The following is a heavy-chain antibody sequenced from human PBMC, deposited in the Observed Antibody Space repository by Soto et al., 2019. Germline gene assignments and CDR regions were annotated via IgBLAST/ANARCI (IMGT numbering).Heavy chain of an antibody. D-gene: IGHD3-10*01. J-gene: IGHJ4*02. CDR2: FSYSGST. V-gene: IGHV4-39*01. CDR1: GGSINSGSYY. CDR3: ARVMNYYGSDGLDY. Sequence: PSETLSLTCTVSGGSINSGSYYWDWIRQPPGKGLEWIGSFSYSGSTYYNPSLKSRVTISVNTSKNQFSLKLSSVTAADTAVYYCARVMNYYGSDGLDYWVQGTLVTVSS.